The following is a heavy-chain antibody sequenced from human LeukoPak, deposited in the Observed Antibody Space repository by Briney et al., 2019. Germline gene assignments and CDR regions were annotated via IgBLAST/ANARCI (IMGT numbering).Heavy chain of an antibody. CDR2: IYTSGST. J-gene: IGHJ5*02. CDR3: ARDRYYYDSSGYYYRFDP. D-gene: IGHD3-22*01. V-gene: IGHV4-4*07. CDR1: GGSISSYY. Sequence: SETLSLTCTVPGGSISSYYWSWIRQPAGKGLEWIGRIYTSGSTNYNPSLKSRVTMSVDTSKNQFSLKLSSVTAADTAVYYCARDRYYYDSSGYYYRFDPWGQGTLVTVSS.